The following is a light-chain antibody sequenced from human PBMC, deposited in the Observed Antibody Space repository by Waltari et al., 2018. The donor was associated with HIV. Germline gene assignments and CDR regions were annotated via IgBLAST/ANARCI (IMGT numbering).Light chain of an antibody. V-gene: IGLV2-8*01. Sequence: QSALTQPPSASGSPGQSVTISCTGTSSDVGSYNYVSWYQQHPGKAPKLMSFEVKKGHSGVPERYAGSNSGNTASLTVSGLQAEDEADYYCSSYAGSNIVVFGGGTKLTVL. J-gene: IGLJ2*01. CDR2: EVK. CDR3: SSYAGSNIVV. CDR1: SSDVGSYNY.